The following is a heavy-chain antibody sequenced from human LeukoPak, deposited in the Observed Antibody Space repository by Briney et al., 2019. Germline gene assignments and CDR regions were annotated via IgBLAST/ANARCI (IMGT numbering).Heavy chain of an antibody. V-gene: IGHV1-2*02. CDR2: INPNSGGT. CDR1: VYTFTGYY. CDR3: ARDLGCSSTSCYVQNWFGP. D-gene: IGHD2-2*01. Sequence: ASVKVSCKASVYTFTGYYMHWVPQAPGQGLEWMGWINPNSGGTNYAQKSQGRVTMTRDTSISTAYMELSTLRSDDTAVYYCARDLGCSSTSCYVQNWFGPWGQGTLVTVS. J-gene: IGHJ5*02.